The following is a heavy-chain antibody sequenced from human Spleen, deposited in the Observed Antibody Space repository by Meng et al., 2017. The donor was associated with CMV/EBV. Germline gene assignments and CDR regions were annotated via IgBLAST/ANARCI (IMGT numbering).Heavy chain of an antibody. Sequence: ASVKVSCKASGYTFTGYYMHWVRQAPGQGLEWVGWINPNSGATNYAQNFQGRVTMTRDRSISTAYMELSRLRSDDTAVYYCARVSGANPGYGMDVWGQGTTVTVSS. V-gene: IGHV1-2*02. CDR2: INPNSGAT. D-gene: IGHD4/OR15-4a*01. CDR1: GYTFTGYY. CDR3: ARVSGANPGYGMDV. J-gene: IGHJ6*02.